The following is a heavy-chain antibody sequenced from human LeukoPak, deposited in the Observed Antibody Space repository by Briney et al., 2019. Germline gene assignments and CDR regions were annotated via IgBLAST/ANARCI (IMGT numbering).Heavy chain of an antibody. J-gene: IGHJ4*02. D-gene: IGHD4-17*01. CDR2: ISYDGLNK. Sequence: PGGSLRLSCAASGFAFSRDGMHWVRQVPGKGLEWVAVISYDGLNKYYADSVKGRFTISRDNSKNTLFLQMNSLKTEDTAVYYCAKSVSYSDDFDYWGQGTLVTVSS. CDR3: AKSVSYSDDFDY. CDR1: GFAFSRDG. V-gene: IGHV3-30*18.